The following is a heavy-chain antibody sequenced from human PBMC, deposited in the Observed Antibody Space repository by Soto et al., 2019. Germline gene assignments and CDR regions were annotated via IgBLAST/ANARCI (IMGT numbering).Heavy chain of an antibody. J-gene: IGHJ6*03. V-gene: IGHV3-23*01. Sequence: EVQVLESGGGLVQPGGSLRLSCAASGFTFAIYSMRWVRKAPGKGLEWVSAIGTGDNTYYADSVKGRFTISRDNSKNTLYLQMNSLRAEDTALYYCAKVMNTYYMDVWGKGTTVTVSS. D-gene: IGHD5-18*01. CDR3: AKVMNTYYMDV. CDR1: GFTFAIYS. CDR2: IGTGDNT.